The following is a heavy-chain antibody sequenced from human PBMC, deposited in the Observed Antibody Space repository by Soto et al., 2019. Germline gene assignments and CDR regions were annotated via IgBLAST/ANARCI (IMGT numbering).Heavy chain of an antibody. CDR3: ARGARYMDV. Sequence: PGCSLRLSCASSGFTVSSNYMTWVRQAPGKGLEWVSLLYTGGTTYYADSVKGRFTISRDNSKNTLFLQMSGLRAEDTAVYYCARGARYMDVWGKGTTVTVSS. J-gene: IGHJ6*03. V-gene: IGHV3-66*01. CDR1: GFTVSSNY. CDR2: LYTGGTT.